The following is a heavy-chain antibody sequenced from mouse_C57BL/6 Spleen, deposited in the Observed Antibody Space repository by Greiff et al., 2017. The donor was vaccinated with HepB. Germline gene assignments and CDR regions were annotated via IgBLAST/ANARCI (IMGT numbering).Heavy chain of an antibody. Sequence: EVQLVESGAGLVKPGGSLKLSCAASGFTFSSYAMSWVRQTPEKRLEWVAYISSGGDYIYYAATVKGRFTISRDNARNTLYLQMSSLKSEDTAMYYCTRERDDGSSYEGFAYWGQGTLVTVSA. CDR1: GFTFSSYA. CDR2: ISSGGDYI. CDR3: TRERDDGSSYEGFAY. D-gene: IGHD1-1*01. V-gene: IGHV5-9-1*02. J-gene: IGHJ3*01.